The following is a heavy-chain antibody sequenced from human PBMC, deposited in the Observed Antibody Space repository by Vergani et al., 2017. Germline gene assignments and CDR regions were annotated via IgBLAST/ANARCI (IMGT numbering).Heavy chain of an antibody. J-gene: IGHJ3*02. CDR1: GFTFSSYA. CDR2: IWYDGSNK. V-gene: IGHV3-33*08. CDR3: ARDSPAQGGAFDI. Sequence: QVQLLESGGGLVQPGGSLRLSCAASGFTFSSYAMSWVRQAPGKGLEWVAVIWYDGSNKYYADSVKGRFTISRDNSKNTLYLQMNSLRAEDTAVYYCARDSPAQGGAFDIWGQGTMVTVSS.